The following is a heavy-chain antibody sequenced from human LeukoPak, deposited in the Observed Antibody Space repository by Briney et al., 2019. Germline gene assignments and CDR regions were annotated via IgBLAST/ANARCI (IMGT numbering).Heavy chain of an antibody. CDR3: ARWMDY. Sequence: SETLSLTCTVSGGSISSSTYYWDWIRQPPGKGLEWIGSIYHSGSTYYNPSLRSRVTMSVDTSRNQFSLKLTSVTAADTAVYYCARWMDYWGQGTLVTVSS. CDR2: IYHSGST. V-gene: IGHV4-39*07. CDR1: GGSISSSTYY. D-gene: IGHD2-2*03. J-gene: IGHJ4*02.